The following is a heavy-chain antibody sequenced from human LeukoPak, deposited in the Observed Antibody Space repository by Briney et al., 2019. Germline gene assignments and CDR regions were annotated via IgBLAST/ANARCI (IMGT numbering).Heavy chain of an antibody. V-gene: IGHV4-34*01. CDR2: INHSGST. J-gene: IGHJ4*02. Sequence: SETLSFTCAVYGGSFSGYYWSWIRQPPGKGLGWIGEINHSGSTNYNPSLKSRVTISVDTSKNQFSLKLSSVTAADTAVYYCARGLRRTTVTFVYWGQGTLVTVSS. D-gene: IGHD4-11*01. CDR1: GGSFSGYY. CDR3: ARGLRRTTVTFVY.